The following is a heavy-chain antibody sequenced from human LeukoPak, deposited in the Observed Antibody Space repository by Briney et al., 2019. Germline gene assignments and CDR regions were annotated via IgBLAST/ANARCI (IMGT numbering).Heavy chain of an antibody. CDR2: ISGSGGST. D-gene: IGHD2-2*01. J-gene: IGHJ4*02. V-gene: IGHV3-23*01. CDR1: GFTSSSYA. CDR3: AKDWSGVVVPAARY. Sequence: PGGSLRLSCAASGFTSSSYAMSWVRQAPGKGLEWVSAISGSGGSTYYAGSVKGRFTISRDNSKNTLYLQMNSLRAEDTAVYYCAKDWSGVVVPAARYWGQGTLVTVSS.